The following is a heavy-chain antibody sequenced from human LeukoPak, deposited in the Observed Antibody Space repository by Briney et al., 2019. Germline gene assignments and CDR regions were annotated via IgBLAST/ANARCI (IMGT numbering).Heavy chain of an antibody. CDR2: IYHSGST. J-gene: IGHJ5*02. CDR3: ARGDITMVRGVRDNWFDP. CDR1: GYSISSGYY. D-gene: IGHD3-10*01. V-gene: IGHV4-38-2*02. Sequence: KASETLSLTCTVSGYSISSGYYCGWIRQPPGKGLEWIGSIYHSGSTYYNPSLKSRVTISVDTSKNQFSLNLSSVTAADTAVYYCARGDITMVRGVRDNWFDPWGQGTLVTVSS.